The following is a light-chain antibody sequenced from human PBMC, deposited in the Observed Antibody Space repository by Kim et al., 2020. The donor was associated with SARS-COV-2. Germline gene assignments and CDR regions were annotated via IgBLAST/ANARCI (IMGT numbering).Light chain of an antibody. Sequence: SVGDRVTITCRASQDIANSLAWYQQKPGKVPKLLIYAASTLQSGVPSRFSGSGSGTQFTLTIGSLQTEDVATYYCQKYNSAPWTFGPGTKVDIK. CDR3: QKYNSAPWT. CDR2: AAS. V-gene: IGKV1-27*01. J-gene: IGKJ1*01. CDR1: QDIANS.